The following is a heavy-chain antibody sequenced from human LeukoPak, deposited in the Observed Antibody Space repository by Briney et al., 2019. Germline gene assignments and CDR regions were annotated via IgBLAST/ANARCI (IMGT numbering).Heavy chain of an antibody. CDR3: ARDNRGPGGYYFDY. Sequence: SQTLSLTCTVSGGSISSGGYYWSWIRQHPGKGLEWIGYIYYGGSTYYNPSLKSRVTISVDTSKNQFSLKLSSVTAADTAVYYCARDNRGPGGYYFDYWGQGTLVTVSS. V-gene: IGHV4-31*03. J-gene: IGHJ4*02. CDR1: GGSISSGGYY. D-gene: IGHD3-10*01. CDR2: IYYGGST.